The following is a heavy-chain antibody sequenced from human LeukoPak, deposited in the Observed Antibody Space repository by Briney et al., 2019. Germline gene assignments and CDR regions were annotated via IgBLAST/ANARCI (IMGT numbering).Heavy chain of an antibody. CDR2: IYYSGST. Sequence: KTSETLSLTCTVSGGSISSYYWSWIRQPPGKGLEWIGYIYYSGSTNYNPSLKSRVTISVDTSKNQFSLKLSSVTAADTAVYYCARWRSSGYYHGPYYFDYWGQGTLVTVSS. D-gene: IGHD3-22*01. CDR3: ARWRSSGYYHGPYYFDY. CDR1: GGSISSYY. J-gene: IGHJ4*02. V-gene: IGHV4-59*01.